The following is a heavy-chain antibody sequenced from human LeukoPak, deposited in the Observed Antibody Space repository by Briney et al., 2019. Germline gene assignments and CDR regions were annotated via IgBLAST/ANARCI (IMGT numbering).Heavy chain of an antibody. CDR2: IKSKTGGGTT. V-gene: IGHV3-15*01. Sequence: GGSLRLSCAASGFTFSNAWMSWVRQAPGKGLEWVGRIKSKTGGGTTDYAAPVKGRFTISRDDSKNTLYLQMNSLKTEDTAVYYCTTAGRIAARRTDYWGQGTLVTVSS. CDR1: GFTFSNAW. CDR3: TTAGRIAARRTDY. J-gene: IGHJ4*02. D-gene: IGHD6-6*01.